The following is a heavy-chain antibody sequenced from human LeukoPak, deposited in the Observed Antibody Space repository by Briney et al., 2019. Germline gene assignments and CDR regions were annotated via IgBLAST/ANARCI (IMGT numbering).Heavy chain of an antibody. CDR2: NNYSGSN. CDR3: ARDTHPYYYDSSGYGGDAFDI. D-gene: IGHD3-22*01. V-gene: IGHV4-39*06. Sequence: SETLSLTCTVSGHSISSRSYYWGWVRQPPGKGLGWIGRNNYSGSNYYHPSRKSQITLPVDTSKNQFALKLSSLNAADTAVYYCARDTHPYYYDSSGYGGDAFDIWGQGTMVTVSS. CDR1: GHSISSRSYY. J-gene: IGHJ3*02.